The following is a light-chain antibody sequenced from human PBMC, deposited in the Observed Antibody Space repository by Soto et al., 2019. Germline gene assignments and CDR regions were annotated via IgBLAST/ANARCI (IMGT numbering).Light chain of an antibody. CDR3: QQYDNLPRALT. CDR2: DAS. J-gene: IGKJ4*01. Sequence: DIQMTQSPSSLSASVGDRVTITCQASQDISNYLNWYQQKPGKAPKLLIYDASNLETGVPSRFSGSGSGTDFTFNISSLQPEDIATYYCQQYDNLPRALTFGGGTKVEIK. CDR1: QDISNY. V-gene: IGKV1-33*01.